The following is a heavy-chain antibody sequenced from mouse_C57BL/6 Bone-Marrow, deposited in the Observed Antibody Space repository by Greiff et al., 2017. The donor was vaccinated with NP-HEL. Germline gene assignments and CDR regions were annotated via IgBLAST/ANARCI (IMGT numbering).Heavy chain of an antibody. Sequence: VMLVESGAELVKPGASVKISCKASGYAFSSYWMNWVKQRPGKGLEWIGQIYPGDGDTNYNGKFKGKATLTADKSSSTAYMQLSSLTSEDSAVYFCARSEDYYGSYYFDYWGQGTTLTVSS. CDR2: IYPGDGDT. CDR1: GYAFSSYW. D-gene: IGHD1-1*01. J-gene: IGHJ2*01. CDR3: ARSEDYYGSYYFDY. V-gene: IGHV1-80*01.